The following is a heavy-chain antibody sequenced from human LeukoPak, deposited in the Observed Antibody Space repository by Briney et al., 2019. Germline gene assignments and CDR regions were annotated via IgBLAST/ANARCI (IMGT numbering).Heavy chain of an antibody. CDR1: GGTFSSYA. Sequence: SVKVSCKASGGTFSSYAISWVRQAPGQGLEWMGGIIPIFGTANYAQKFQGRVTITADESTSTAYMELSSLRSEDTAVYYCARGRADSSSWRYYYYYMDVWGKGTTVTVSS. D-gene: IGHD6-13*01. J-gene: IGHJ6*03. V-gene: IGHV1-69*01. CDR3: ARGRADSSSWRYYYYYMDV. CDR2: IIPIFGTA.